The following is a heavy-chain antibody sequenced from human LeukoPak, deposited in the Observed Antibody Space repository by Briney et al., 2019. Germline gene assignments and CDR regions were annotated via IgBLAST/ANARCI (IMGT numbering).Heavy chain of an antibody. J-gene: IGHJ4*02. CDR2: ISSDGNKK. V-gene: IGHV3-30-3*01. Sequence: GGSLRLSCATSGFTFTTYAMQWVSQAPGKGLEWVAVISSDGNKKNYADSVKGRFTISKDSSKNTLYLQMNTLRAEDTALYYCARDVGRDTITTEIEYWGQGTLVTVSS. D-gene: IGHD4-11*01. CDR3: ARDVGRDTITTEIEY. CDR1: GFTFTTYA.